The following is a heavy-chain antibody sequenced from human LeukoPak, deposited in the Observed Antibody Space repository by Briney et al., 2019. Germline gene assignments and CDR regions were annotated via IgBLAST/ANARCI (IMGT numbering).Heavy chain of an antibody. CDR1: GYTFTGYY. Sequence: ASVKVSCKASGYTFTGYYMHWVRQAPGQGLEWMGIINPSGGSTSYAQKFQGRVTLTGDMSTSTVYMELSSLRSEDTAVYYCARVGVYGDYFFDYWGQGTLVTVSS. J-gene: IGHJ4*02. CDR2: INPSGGST. CDR3: ARVGVYGDYFFDY. D-gene: IGHD4-17*01. V-gene: IGHV1-46*01.